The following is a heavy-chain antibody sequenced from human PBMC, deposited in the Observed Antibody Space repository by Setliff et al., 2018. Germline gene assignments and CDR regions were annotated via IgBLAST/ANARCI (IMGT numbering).Heavy chain of an antibody. Sequence: ASVKVSCKASGYTFTSYAMHWVHQAPGQRLGWMGWINPSGGSTSYAQKFQGRVTMTRDTSTSTVYMELSSLRSEDTAVYYCATARGSDILTGKGHYYYGMDVWGQGTTVTVSS. CDR2: INPSGGST. CDR1: GYTFTSYA. J-gene: IGHJ6*02. CDR3: ATARGSDILTGKGHYYYGMDV. V-gene: IGHV1-46*01. D-gene: IGHD3-9*01.